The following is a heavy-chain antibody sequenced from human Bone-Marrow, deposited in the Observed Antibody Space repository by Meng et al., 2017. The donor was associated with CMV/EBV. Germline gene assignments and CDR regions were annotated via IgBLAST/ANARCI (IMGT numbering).Heavy chain of an antibody. D-gene: IGHD3-22*01. V-gene: IGHV3-9*01. Sequence: GGSLRLSCAASGFTFDDYVMYWVRQAPGKGLEWVSGITWNSGTVGYADSVKGRFTISRDNTKNSLYLQMNSLRPEDTALYYCAKDVYYDKQAFDIWGPGTMVTVSS. CDR1: GFTFDDYV. CDR2: ITWNSGTV. J-gene: IGHJ3*02. CDR3: AKDVYYDKQAFDI.